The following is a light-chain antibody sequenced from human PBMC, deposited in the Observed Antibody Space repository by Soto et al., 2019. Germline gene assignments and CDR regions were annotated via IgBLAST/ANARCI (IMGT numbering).Light chain of an antibody. Sequence: QSALTQPASVSGSPGQSITISCTGTSSDVGGYNYVSWYQQHPGKGPKLMIYDVSDRPSGVSNRFSGSKSGNTASLTISGLRAEDAADYYCSSYTTSSPHVLFGGGTKLTVL. V-gene: IGLV2-14*03. CDR3: SSYTTSSPHVL. CDR2: DVS. J-gene: IGLJ2*01. CDR1: SSDVGGYNY.